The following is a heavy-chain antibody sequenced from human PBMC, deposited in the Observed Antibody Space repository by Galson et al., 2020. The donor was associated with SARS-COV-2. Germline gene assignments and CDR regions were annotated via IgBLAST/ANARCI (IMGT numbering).Heavy chain of an antibody. D-gene: IGHD3-3*01. J-gene: IGHJ4*02. CDR1: GGSISSHY. Sequence: SETLSLTCTVSGGSISSHYWSWIRQPPGKGLEWIGYIYYSGSTHYNPSLKSQVTISVDTSKNQFSLKLSSVTAADTAVYYCARGEIITIFGVVGSHAHIDYWGQGTLVTFSS. V-gene: IGHV4-59*11. CDR2: IYYSGST. CDR3: ARGEIITIFGVVGSHAHIDY.